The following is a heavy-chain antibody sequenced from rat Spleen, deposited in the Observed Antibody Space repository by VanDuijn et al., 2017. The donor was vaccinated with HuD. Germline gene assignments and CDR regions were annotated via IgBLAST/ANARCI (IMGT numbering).Heavy chain of an antibody. Sequence: QVQLKESGPGLVQPSQTLSLTCTVSGFSLTSYNVHWVRQPTGKGLEWMGVIWTGGSTDYNSALKSRLSIRRDTSKSQVFLKMNSLQTEDTAIYYCTRDQLGAGFDYWGQGVMVTVSS. V-gene: IGHV2-30*01. J-gene: IGHJ2*01. CDR3: TRDQLGAGFDY. CDR1: GFSLTSYN. D-gene: IGHD5-1*01. CDR2: IWTGGST.